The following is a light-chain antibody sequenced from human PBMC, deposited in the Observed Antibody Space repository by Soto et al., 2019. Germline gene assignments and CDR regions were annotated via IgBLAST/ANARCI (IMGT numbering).Light chain of an antibody. Sequence: DIQMTQSPSTLAASLGDRVSITCRASQSISRWLAWYQQKPGKAPKLLIYDASSLESGVPSRFSGSGSGTEFTLTIISLQPDDFANYYCQQYSSSSEWTFGQGTKVDIK. CDR3: QQYSSSSEWT. V-gene: IGKV1-5*01. CDR1: QSISRW. J-gene: IGKJ1*01. CDR2: DAS.